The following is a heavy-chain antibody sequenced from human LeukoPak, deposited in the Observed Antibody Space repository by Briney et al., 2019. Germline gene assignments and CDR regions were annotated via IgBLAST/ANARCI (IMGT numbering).Heavy chain of an antibody. V-gene: IGHV1-46*01. CDR2: INPSGGST. CDR3: ARESAAPGGVANYFDY. D-gene: IGHD2-8*02. CDR1: GYTFTSYY. J-gene: IGHJ4*02. Sequence: ASVKVSCKASGYTFTSYYMHWVRQAPGQGLEWMGIINPSGGSTSYAQKFQSRVTMTRGTSTSTVYMELSSLRSEDTAVYYCARESAAPGGVANYFDYWGQGTLVTVSS.